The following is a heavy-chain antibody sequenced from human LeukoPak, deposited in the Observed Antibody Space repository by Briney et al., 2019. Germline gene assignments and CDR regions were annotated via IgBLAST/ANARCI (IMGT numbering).Heavy chain of an antibody. V-gene: IGHV4-34*01. CDR3: ARDETHFYGSGSSNWFDP. CDR1: GRSFSDYY. CDR2: INHSGGT. D-gene: IGHD3-10*01. Sequence: KASETLSLTCAVYGRSFSDYYWSWIRQPPGKGLEWIGEINHSGGTNYYPSLKSRVTISLDTSKNQFSLNLSSVTAADTAVYYCARDETHFYGSGSSNWFDPWGQGILVTVSS. J-gene: IGHJ5*02.